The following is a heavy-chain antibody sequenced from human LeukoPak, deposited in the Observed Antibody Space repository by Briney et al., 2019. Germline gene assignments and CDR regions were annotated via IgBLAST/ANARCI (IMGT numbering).Heavy chain of an antibody. CDR3: ARDYVPDYVWGSYRHNWFDP. D-gene: IGHD3-16*02. CDR2: ISSSGSTI. Sequence: PGGSLRLSCAASGFTFSSYEMNWVRQAPGKGLEWVSYISSSGSTIYYADSVKGRFTISRDNAKNSLYLQMNSLRAEDTAVYYCARDYVPDYVWGSYRHNWFDPWGQGTLVTVSS. V-gene: IGHV3-48*03. CDR1: GFTFSSYE. J-gene: IGHJ5*02.